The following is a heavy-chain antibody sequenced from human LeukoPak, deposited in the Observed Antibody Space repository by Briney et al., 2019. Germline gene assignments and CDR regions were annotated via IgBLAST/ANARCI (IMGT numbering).Heavy chain of an antibody. D-gene: IGHD1-26*01. J-gene: IGHJ6*02. Sequence: PSETLSLTCAVSGGSISTGSYYWNWIRQPAGKGLEWVGRIYTSGSANCNPSLKSRVTIAVDTSRNEFSLRLTSVTAADTAVYFCARVLGRFQEAMDVWGQGTTVTVSS. V-gene: IGHV4-61*02. CDR3: ARVLGRFQEAMDV. CDR2: IYTSGSA. CDR1: GGSISTGSYY.